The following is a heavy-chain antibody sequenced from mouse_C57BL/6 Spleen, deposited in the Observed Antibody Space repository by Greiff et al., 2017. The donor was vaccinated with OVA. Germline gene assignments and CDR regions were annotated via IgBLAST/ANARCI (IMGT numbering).Heavy chain of an antibody. D-gene: IGHD1-1*01. CDR3: ARSITTVVSHFDY. V-gene: IGHV1-53*01. Sequence: QVQLKQPGPELVKPGASVKLSCKASGYTFTSYWMHWVKQRPGQGLEWFGNINPSNGGNNYNEKFKSKATLTVDKSSSTAYMQLSSLTSEDSAVYYCARSITTVVSHFDYWGQGTTLTVSS. CDR2: INPSNGGN. CDR1: GYTFTSYW. J-gene: IGHJ2*01.